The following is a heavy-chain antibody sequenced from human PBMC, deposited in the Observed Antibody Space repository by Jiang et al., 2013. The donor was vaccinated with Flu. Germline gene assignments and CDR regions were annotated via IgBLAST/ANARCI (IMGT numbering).Heavy chain of an antibody. D-gene: IGHD3-10*01. V-gene: IGHV3-7*01. Sequence: VQLVESGGGLVQPGESLRLSCAASAFTFRSYYMAWVRQAPGERLEWVATIDEKGSQKASADSVKGRFTISRDNARDSLYLQMNSLRADDTATYYCAREYYGTFDYWGQGTLVTVSS. CDR3: AREYYGTFDY. CDR1: AFTFRSYY. J-gene: IGHJ4*02. CDR2: IDEKGSQK.